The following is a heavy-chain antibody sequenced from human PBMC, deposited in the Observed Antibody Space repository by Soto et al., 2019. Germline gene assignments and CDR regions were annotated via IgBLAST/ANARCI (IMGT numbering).Heavy chain of an antibody. V-gene: IGHV4-30-4*01. CDR1: GGSISSGDYY. J-gene: IGHJ5*02. CDR3: ARGHWFGELSNDNWFDP. Sequence: SETLSLTCTVSGGSISSGDYYWSWIRQPPGKGLEWIGYIYYSGSTYYNPSLKSRITISVDTSKNQFSLKLSSVTAADTAVYYCARGHWFGELSNDNWFDPWGQGTLVTVSS. CDR2: IYYSGST. D-gene: IGHD3-10*01.